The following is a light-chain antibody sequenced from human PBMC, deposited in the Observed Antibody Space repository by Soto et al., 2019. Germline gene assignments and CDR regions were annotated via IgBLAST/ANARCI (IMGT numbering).Light chain of an antibody. CDR2: GAS. J-gene: IGKJ2*01. CDR3: QQYGSSPMYT. V-gene: IGKV3-20*01. CDR1: QSVSSSY. Sequence: EIVLTQSPGTLSLSPGERATLSCRASQSVSSSYLAWYQQKPGQAPRLLIHGASARATGIPDRFSGSESGTDFTLTISRLEPEDFAVYFCQQYGSSPMYTFGQGTKLEIK.